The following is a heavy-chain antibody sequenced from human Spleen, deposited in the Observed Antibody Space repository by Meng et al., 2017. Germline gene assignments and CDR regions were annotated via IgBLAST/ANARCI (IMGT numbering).Heavy chain of an antibody. Sequence: GGSLRLSCAASGFTFSSYGMHWVRQAPGKGLEWVAVIWYDGSNTHYADSVKGRFTISRDNSKNALYLQMSSLRAEDTAVYYCGIGGGYFFGEFRLGYWGQGTLVTVSS. J-gene: IGHJ4*02. D-gene: IGHD3-22*01. CDR2: IWYDGSNT. V-gene: IGHV3-33*01. CDR3: GIGGGYFFGEFRLGY. CDR1: GFTFSSYG.